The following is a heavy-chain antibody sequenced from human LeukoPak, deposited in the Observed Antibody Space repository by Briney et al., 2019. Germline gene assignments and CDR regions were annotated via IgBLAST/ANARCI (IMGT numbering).Heavy chain of an antibody. Sequence: VSVKVSCKASVYTFSGHYIYWVRQAPGQGLEWMGWINTDDGGTYYAQKFLGRVTMTRDTSISTAYMELNRLTSDDTPTYYCATRPPPVGTGPFDYWGQGTLVSVSS. CDR1: VYTFSGHY. D-gene: IGHD1-26*01. CDR2: INTDDGGT. CDR3: ATRPPPVGTGPFDY. J-gene: IGHJ4*02. V-gene: IGHV1-2*02.